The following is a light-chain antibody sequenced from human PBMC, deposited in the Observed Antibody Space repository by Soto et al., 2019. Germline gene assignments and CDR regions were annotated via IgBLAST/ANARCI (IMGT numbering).Light chain of an antibody. Sequence: QSALTQPASVSGSPGQSITISCTGTRSDVGGYNYVSWYQQHPGIAPKLLIYGVTNRPSGVSTRFSGSKSGNTASLTISGLQAEDEADYHCSPYTSASTLLYLFGTGTKVTVL. CDR1: RSDVGGYNY. CDR3: SPYTSASTLLYL. J-gene: IGLJ1*01. CDR2: GVT. V-gene: IGLV2-14*01.